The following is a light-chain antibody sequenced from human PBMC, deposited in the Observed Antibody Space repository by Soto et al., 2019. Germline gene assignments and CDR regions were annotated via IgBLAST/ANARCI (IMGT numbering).Light chain of an antibody. J-gene: IGLJ1*01. Sequence: QSARTQPASVSGSPGQSITFSCTGASSDVGSSNLVSWYQQHPGKAPKLLIYEVSKRPSGVSNRFSGSKSGNTASLTISGLQAEDEADYYCCSYVGSSTHVFGTGTKVTVL. CDR2: EVS. V-gene: IGLV2-23*02. CDR1: SSDVGSSNL. CDR3: CSYVGSSTHV.